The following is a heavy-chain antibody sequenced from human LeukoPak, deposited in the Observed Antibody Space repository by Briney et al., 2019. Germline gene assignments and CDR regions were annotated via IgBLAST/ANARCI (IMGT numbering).Heavy chain of an antibody. CDR2: INPSGGST. V-gene: IGHV1-46*01. Sequence: GASVKVSCKASGYTFTSYYMHWVRQAPGQGLEWMGIINPSGGSTSYAQKFQGRVTMTTDTSTNTAYMELRSLKSDDTAVYYCARGDCSGGSCYLPEYLQHWGQGTLVTVSS. CDR1: GYTFTSYY. CDR3: ARGDCSGGSCYLPEYLQH. J-gene: IGHJ1*01. D-gene: IGHD2-15*01.